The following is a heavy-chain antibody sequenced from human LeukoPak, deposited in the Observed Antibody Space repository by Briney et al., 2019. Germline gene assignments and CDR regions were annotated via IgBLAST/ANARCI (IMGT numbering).Heavy chain of an antibody. CDR2: MNPNSGNT. Sequence: ASVKVSCKASGYTFTSYDINWVRQATGQGLEWMGWMNPNSGNTGYAQKFQGRVTITRNTSISTAYMELSSLRSEDTAVYYCASRGSTAAALVKMFPFDYWGQGTLVTVSS. J-gene: IGHJ4*02. D-gene: IGHD5-18*01. CDR3: ASRGSTAAALVKMFPFDY. V-gene: IGHV1-8*03. CDR1: GYTFTSYD.